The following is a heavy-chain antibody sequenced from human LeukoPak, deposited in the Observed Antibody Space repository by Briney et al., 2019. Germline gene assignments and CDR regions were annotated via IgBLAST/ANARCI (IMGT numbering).Heavy chain of an antibody. CDR3: ARGFSYSASGSYYFDY. CDR2: IGSAGDT. V-gene: IGHV3-13*04. Sequence: PGGSLRLSCAASGFTFSSYDMHWVRQGTGKGLEWVSGIGSAGDTYYPGSVKGRFTISRENAKNFLYLQMNSLRAGDTAVYYCARGFSYSASGSYYFDYWGQGTLVTVSS. CDR1: GFTFSSYD. J-gene: IGHJ4*02. D-gene: IGHD3-10*01.